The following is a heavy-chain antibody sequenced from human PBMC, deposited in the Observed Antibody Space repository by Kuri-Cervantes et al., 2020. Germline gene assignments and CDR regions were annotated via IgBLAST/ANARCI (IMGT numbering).Heavy chain of an antibody. J-gene: IGHJ6*02. V-gene: IGHV1-18*04. CDR3: ARDSPGGYYDILTGYYSYYGMDV. Sequence: ASVKVSCKASGYTFTGYYMHWVRQAPGQGLEWMGWISAYNGNTNYAQKLQGRVTMTTDTSTSTAYMELRSLRSDDTAVYYCARDSPGGYYDILTGYYSYYGMDVWGQGTTVTVSS. D-gene: IGHD3-9*01. CDR1: GYTFTGYY. CDR2: ISAYNGNT.